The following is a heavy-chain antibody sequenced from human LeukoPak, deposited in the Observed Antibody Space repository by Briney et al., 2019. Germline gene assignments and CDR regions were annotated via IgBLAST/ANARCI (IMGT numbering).Heavy chain of an antibody. V-gene: IGHV5-51*01. D-gene: IGHD3-22*01. J-gene: IGHJ4*02. CDR1: GFSFTNYW. Sequence: GGSLQISGQGSGFSFTNYWIAWVRQLPGKGLEWMGIIYPGDSDTTFSPSFQGQVTISADKSIRTAYLQWSSLKASDTAMYYCARQKIPLFYYDNSGYLMPYFDYWGQGTLVSVSS. CDR2: IYPGDSDT. CDR3: ARQKIPLFYYDNSGYLMPYFDY.